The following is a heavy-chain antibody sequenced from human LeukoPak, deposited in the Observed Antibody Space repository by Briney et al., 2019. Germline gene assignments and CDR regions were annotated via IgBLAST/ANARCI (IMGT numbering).Heavy chain of an antibody. CDR3: ARGVYIGGYDRGYYFDY. CDR1: GYTFTGYY. CDR2: INPNSGGT. V-gene: IGHV1-2*04. J-gene: IGHJ4*02. Sequence: ASVNVSCKASGYTFTGYYMHWVRQAPGQGLEWMGWINPNSGGTNYAQKFQGWVTMTRDTSISTAYMELSRLRSDDTAVYYCARGVYIGGYDRGYYFDYWGQGTLVTVSS. D-gene: IGHD5-12*01.